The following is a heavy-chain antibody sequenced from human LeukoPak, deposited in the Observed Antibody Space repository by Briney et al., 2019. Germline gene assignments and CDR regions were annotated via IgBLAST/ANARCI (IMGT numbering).Heavy chain of an antibody. J-gene: IGHJ4*02. Sequence: GGSLRLSCAASGFTFSSYAMHWVRQAAGKGLEWVAVISYDGSNKYYADSVKGRFNISRDNSKNPLYLQMNSLRAEDTAVYYWARDADTAMIEKIFDYWGQGTLVTVSS. CDR2: ISYDGSNK. V-gene: IGHV3-30-3*01. D-gene: IGHD5-18*01. CDR3: ARDADTAMIEKIFDY. CDR1: GFTFSSYA.